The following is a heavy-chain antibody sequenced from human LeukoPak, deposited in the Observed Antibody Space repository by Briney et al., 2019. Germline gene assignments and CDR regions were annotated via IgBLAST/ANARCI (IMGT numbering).Heavy chain of an antibody. V-gene: IGHV3-48*04. CDR3: AREDVYNWFDP. D-gene: IGHD5-24*01. Sequence: QLGGSLRLSCAASGFTFSSYSMNWVRQAPGKGLEWVSYISSSSSTIYYADSVKGRFTISRDNAKNSLYLQMNSLRAEDTAVYYCAREDVYNWFDPWGQGTLVTVSS. CDR2: ISSSSSTI. J-gene: IGHJ5*02. CDR1: GFTFSSYS.